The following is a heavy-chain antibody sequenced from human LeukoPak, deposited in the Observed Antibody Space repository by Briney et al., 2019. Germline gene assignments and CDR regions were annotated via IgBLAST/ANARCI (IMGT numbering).Heavy chain of an antibody. V-gene: IGHV5-51*01. CDR2: IYPGDSDT. J-gene: IGHJ6*03. CDR1: GYSFTSYW. D-gene: IGHD4-17*01. Sequence: GESLKISCKGSGYSFTSYWIGWVRQMPGKGLEWMGIIYPGDSDTRYSPSFQGQVTISADKSISTAYLQWSSLKASDTAMYYSARDLEDYGDYKAVDYYYYYYMDVWGKGTTVTVSS. CDR3: ARDLEDYGDYKAVDYYYYYYMDV.